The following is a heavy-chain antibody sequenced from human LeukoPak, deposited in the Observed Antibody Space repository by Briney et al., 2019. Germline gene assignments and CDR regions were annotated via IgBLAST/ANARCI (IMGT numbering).Heavy chain of an antibody. Sequence: SETLSLTCTVSGGSISSYFWSWSRQPPGKGLEWIGYIYYNGNTNYNPSLKSRVTISVDTSKNQFSLKLSSVTAADTAVYYCARQGITIFGALDYWGRGTLVTVSS. CDR2: IYYNGNT. D-gene: IGHD3-3*01. CDR3: ARQGITIFGALDY. J-gene: IGHJ4*02. CDR1: GGSISSYF. V-gene: IGHV4-59*01.